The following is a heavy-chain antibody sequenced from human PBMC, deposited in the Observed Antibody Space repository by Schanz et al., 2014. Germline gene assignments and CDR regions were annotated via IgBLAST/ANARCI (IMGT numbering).Heavy chain of an antibody. CDR1: GYAFTTYG. Sequence: QVQLVQSGAEVKKPGASVRVSCKVSGYAFTTYGISWVRQAPGQGLEWMERIIPILGIANYAQNFQGRVTITADKSTSTAYMELTSLRSEDTAVYYCAGTYCSSTSCYTGYYYMDVWGKGTTVTVSS. CDR2: IIPILGIA. CDR3: AGTYCSSTSCYTGYYYMDV. J-gene: IGHJ6*03. V-gene: IGHV1-69*04. D-gene: IGHD2-2*02.